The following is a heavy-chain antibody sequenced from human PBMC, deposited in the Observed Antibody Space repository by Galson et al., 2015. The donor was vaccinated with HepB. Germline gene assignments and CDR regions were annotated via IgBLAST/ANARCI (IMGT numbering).Heavy chain of an antibody. V-gene: IGHV3-74*01. J-gene: IGHJ4*02. CDR1: GSLFRSYW. CDR3: AKSPSKFNYFDS. D-gene: IGHD4-11*01. Sequence: SLRLSCAASGSLFRSYWMHWVRQAPGKGLVWVSRVNNDGRDTHYADFVKGRFTISRDNTKNALYLQMNSLRVEDTAVYYCAKSPSKFNYFDSWGQGTLVTVSP. CDR2: VNNDGRDT.